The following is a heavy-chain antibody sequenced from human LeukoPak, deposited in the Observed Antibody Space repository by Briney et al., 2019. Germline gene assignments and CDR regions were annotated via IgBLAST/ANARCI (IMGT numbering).Heavy chain of an antibody. Sequence: GESLKISCKGSGYSFSSYWIGWVRQMPGEGLEWIGIIYPGDSDTRYSPSFQGQVTISADKSISTAYLQWSSLKASDTAMYYCAKNVDTAMAPGFDIWGQGTMVTVSS. V-gene: IGHV5-51*01. D-gene: IGHD5-18*01. CDR3: AKNVDTAMAPGFDI. CDR1: GYSFSSYW. CDR2: IYPGDSDT. J-gene: IGHJ3*02.